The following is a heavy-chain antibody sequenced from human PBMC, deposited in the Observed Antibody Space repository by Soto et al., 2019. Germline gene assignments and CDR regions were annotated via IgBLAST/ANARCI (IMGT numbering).Heavy chain of an antibody. Sequence: PGGSLRLSCAASGFTFSSYDMHWVRQATGKGLEWVSAIGTAGDTYYPGSVKGRFTISRENAKNSLYLQMNSLRAGDTAVYYCARDRASPRDLGMDVWGQGTTVTVSS. V-gene: IGHV3-13*01. D-gene: IGHD2-2*01. CDR2: IGTAGDT. CDR1: GFTFSSYD. J-gene: IGHJ6*02. CDR3: ARDRASPRDLGMDV.